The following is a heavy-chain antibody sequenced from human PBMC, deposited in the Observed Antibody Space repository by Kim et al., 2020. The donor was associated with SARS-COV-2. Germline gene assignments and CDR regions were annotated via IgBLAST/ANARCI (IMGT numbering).Heavy chain of an antibody. V-gene: IGHV3-15*01. J-gene: IGHJ4*02. Sequence: PVKGRFTISRDDSKNTLYLQMNSLKTEDTAVYYCTTGRTATVTTGGRIDYWGQGTLVTVSS. D-gene: IGHD4-4*01. CDR3: TTGRTATVTTGGRIDY.